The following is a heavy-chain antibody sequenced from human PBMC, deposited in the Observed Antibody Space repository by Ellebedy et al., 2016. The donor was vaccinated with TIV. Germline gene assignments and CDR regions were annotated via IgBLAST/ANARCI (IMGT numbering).Heavy chain of an antibody. J-gene: IGHJ4*02. Sequence: GGSLRLSCAASGFTFSNFAMHWVRQAPGKGLEWLAVISGGGDSTYHADSVKGRFTITRDNSKNTLYLRMNRLRIEDTAGYYCAKGSSSGFNYDRVGFDDWGQGTLVTVSS. D-gene: IGHD3-22*01. V-gene: IGHV3-23*01. CDR2: ISGGGDST. CDR1: GFTFSNFA. CDR3: AKGSSSGFNYDRVGFDD.